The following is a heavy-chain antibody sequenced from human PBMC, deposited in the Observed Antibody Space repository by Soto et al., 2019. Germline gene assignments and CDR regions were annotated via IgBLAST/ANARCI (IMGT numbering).Heavy chain of an antibody. J-gene: IGHJ4*02. V-gene: IGHV3-30*03. Sequence: QVQLVESGGGVVQPGRSLRLSCAASGFTFSHYGIHWVRQAPGKGLEWLAVISYDGINKHYADSVKGRFTVSRDNSKNTLYLQMTSLTAEDTAVYFCARYSGKYQGPIDYWGQGTLVTVSS. D-gene: IGHD1-26*01. CDR2: ISYDGINK. CDR1: GFTFSHYG. CDR3: ARYSGKYQGPIDY.